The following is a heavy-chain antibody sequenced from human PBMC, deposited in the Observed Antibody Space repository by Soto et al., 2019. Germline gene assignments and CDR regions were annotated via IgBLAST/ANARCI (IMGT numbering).Heavy chain of an antibody. CDR3: ARSSPDGYCSSTSCPDDAFDI. CDR2: INPSGGST. D-gene: IGHD2-2*01. Sequence: ASVKVSCKASGYTFTSYYMHWVRQAPGRGLEWMGIINPSGGSTSYAQKFQGRVTMTRDTSTSTVYMELSSLRSEDTAVYYCARSSPDGYCSSTSCPDDAFDIWGQGTMVTVSS. CDR1: GYTFTSYY. V-gene: IGHV1-46*03. J-gene: IGHJ3*02.